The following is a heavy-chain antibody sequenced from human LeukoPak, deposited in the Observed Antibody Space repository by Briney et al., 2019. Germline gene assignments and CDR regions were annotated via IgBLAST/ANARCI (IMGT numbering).Heavy chain of an antibody. CDR1: GYTFTGYY. CDR3: ARDRRPYDSSGYYYWFDP. V-gene: IGHV1-2*02. D-gene: IGHD3-22*01. CDR2: INPNSGGT. J-gene: IGHJ5*02. Sequence: ASVKVSCKTSGYTFTGYYMHWVRQAPGQGLEWMGWINPNSGGTNYAQKFQGRVTMTRDTSISTAYMELSRLRSDDTAVYYCARDRRPYDSSGYYYWFDPWGQGTLVTVSS.